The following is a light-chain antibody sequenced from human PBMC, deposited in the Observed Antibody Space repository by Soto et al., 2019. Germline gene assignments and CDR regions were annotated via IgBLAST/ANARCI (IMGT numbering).Light chain of an antibody. CDR1: SSDVGGYNY. V-gene: IGLV2-11*01. Sequence: QSALTQPRSVSGSPGQSVTISCTGTSSDVGGYNYVSWYQQHPGKAPKLMIYDVSKRPSGVPDRFSGSKSGNTASLTISGRQAEDEADYYCCSYAGSYTLVFGGGTKLPS. J-gene: IGLJ3*02. CDR3: CSYAGSYTLV. CDR2: DVS.